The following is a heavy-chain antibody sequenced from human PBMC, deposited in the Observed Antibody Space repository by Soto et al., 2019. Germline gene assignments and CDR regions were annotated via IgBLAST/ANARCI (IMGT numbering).Heavy chain of an antibody. CDR2: ISAYNGNT. CDR3: ARAFLALLGFITPVPLDV. J-gene: IGHJ6*02. Sequence: QVQLVQSGAEVKKPGASVKVSCKASGHTFTSYGISWVRQAPGQGLEWMGWISAYNGNTNYAQKLQGRVTITTDTSTTTPDMHLSSLRSAHTAVYYCARAFLALLGFITPVPLDVLGQGTTVTLSS. D-gene: IGHD3-10*01. V-gene: IGHV1-18*01. CDR1: GHTFTSYG.